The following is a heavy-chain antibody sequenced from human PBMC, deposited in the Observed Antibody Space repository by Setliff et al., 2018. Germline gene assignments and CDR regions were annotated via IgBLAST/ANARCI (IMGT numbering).Heavy chain of an antibody. CDR2: INQSGST. J-gene: IGHJ3*02. V-gene: IGHV4-34*01. Sequence: SETLSLTCSVYGGSFNSYYWSWIRQPPGKGLEWIGEINQSGSTNYNPSLKSRVTMSVDTSKNQVSLKLSSVTAADTAVYYCARGLSCSGYLLAPYAFDIWGQGTMVTVSS. CDR1: GGSFNSYY. D-gene: IGHD3-22*01. CDR3: ARGLSCSGYLLAPYAFDI.